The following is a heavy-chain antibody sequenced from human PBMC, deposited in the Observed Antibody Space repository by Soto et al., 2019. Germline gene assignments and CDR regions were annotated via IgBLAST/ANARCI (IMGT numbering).Heavy chain of an antibody. V-gene: IGHV1-2*04. CDR3: ARGGLRYFHYGMDV. D-gene: IGHD3-9*01. Sequence: ASVKVSCKASGYTFTGYYMHWVRQAPGQGLEWMGWINPNSGGTNYAQKFQGWVTMTRDTSISTAYMELSRLRSDDTAVYYCARGGLRYFHYGMDVWGQGXTVTVYS. CDR1: GYTFTGYY. CDR2: INPNSGGT. J-gene: IGHJ6*02.